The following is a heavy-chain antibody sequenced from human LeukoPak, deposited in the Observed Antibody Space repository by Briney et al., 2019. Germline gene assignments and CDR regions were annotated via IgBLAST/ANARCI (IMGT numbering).Heavy chain of an antibody. CDR3: ARADCSSTSCYTVDP. CDR1: GYSISSGYY. V-gene: IGHV4-38-2*02. D-gene: IGHD2-2*02. CDR2: IYHSGST. Sequence: PSETLSLTCTVSGYSISSGYYWGWIRQPPGKGLEWIGRIYHSGSTYYNPSLKSRVTISVDTSKNQFSLKLSSVTAADTAVYYCARADCSSTSCYTVDPWGQGTLVTVSS. J-gene: IGHJ5*02.